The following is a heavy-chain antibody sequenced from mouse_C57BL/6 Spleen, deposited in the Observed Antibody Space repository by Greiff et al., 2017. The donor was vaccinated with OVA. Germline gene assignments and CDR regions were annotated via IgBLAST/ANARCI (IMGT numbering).Heavy chain of an antibody. D-gene: IGHD3-2*02. V-gene: IGHV1-55*01. CDR2: IYPGSGST. CDR1: GYTFTSYW. CDR3: ARSLQLRPLYAMDY. Sequence: QVQLQQPGAELVKPGASVKMSCKASGYTFTSYWITWVKQRPGQGLEWIGDIYPGSGSTNYNEKFKSKATLTVDTSSSTAYMQLSSLTSEYSAVYYCARSLQLRPLYAMDYWGQGTSITVSS. J-gene: IGHJ4*01.